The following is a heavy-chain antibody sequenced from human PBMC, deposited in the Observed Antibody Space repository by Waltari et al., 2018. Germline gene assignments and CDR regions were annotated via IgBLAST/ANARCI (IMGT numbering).Heavy chain of an antibody. CDR3: AGDPGDSSSWYYYFDY. D-gene: IGHD6-13*01. CDR2: SSPNIGTA. V-gene: IGHV1-69*08. Sequence: QVQLVQSGAEVKKPGSSVKVSCKASGGTFSSYAISWVRQAHGQGLEGLGRSSPNIGTANYAQKFQGGVTITADKASRPASMELSSLRSEDAAVYYGAGDPGDSSSWYYYFDYWGQGTLVTVSS. CDR1: GGTFSSYA. J-gene: IGHJ4*02.